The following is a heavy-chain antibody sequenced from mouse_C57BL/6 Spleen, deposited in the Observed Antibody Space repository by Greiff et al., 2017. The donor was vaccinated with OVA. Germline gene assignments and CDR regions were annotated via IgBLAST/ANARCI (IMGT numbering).Heavy chain of an antibody. J-gene: IGHJ3*01. CDR3: SRGGNWAWFAY. D-gene: IGHD4-1*01. CDR2: LEPSDSEH. Sequence: QVQLQQPGAELVRPGSSVKLSCKASGYTFTSYWMHWVKQRPIQGLEWIGNLEPSDSEHHYNQKFKDQATLTVDKSSSTAYMQLSSLTSEYSAVYYCSRGGNWAWFAYWGQGTLVTVSA. CDR1: GYTFTSYW. V-gene: IGHV1-52*01.